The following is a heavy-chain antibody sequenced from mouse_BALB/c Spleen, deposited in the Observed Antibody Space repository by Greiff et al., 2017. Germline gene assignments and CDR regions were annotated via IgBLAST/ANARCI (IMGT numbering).Heavy chain of an antibody. CDR1: GYSITSDYA. Sequence: EVKLMESGPGLVKPSQSLSLTCTVTGYSITSDYAWNWIRQFPGNKLEWMGYISYSGSTSYNPSLKSRISITRDTSKNQFFLQLNSVTTEDTATYYCARSAFPAWFAYWGQGTLVTVSA. J-gene: IGHJ3*01. V-gene: IGHV3-2*02. CDR3: ARSAFPAWFAY. CDR2: ISYSGST.